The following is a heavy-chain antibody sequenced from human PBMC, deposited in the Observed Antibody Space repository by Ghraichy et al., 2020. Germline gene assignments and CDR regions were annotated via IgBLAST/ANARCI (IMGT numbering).Heavy chain of an antibody. CDR1: GFTFSGSA. J-gene: IGHJ3*02. CDR2: IRSKANSSST. CDR3: TRQGPSDAFDI. V-gene: IGHV3-73*01. Sequence: GGSLRLSCAASGFTFSGSAMRWVRQAPGKGLEWVSRIRSKANSSSTAYAASVKVRITISRDDSKKTAYLQMNSMKTEDTAVYYCTRQGPSDAFDIWGQGTMVTVSS.